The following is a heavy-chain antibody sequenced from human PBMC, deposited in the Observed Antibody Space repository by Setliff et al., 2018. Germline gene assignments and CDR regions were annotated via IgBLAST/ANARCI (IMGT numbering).Heavy chain of an antibody. Sequence: GGSLRLSCAASGFTFSTYRMHWVRQAPGKGLEWVAVIWDDGGDKYHADSVKGRFTISRDNSKNTLYLQMNSLRPEDTAVYYCARTCSGSGCYAGLESWGRGTPVTVSS. CDR1: GFTFSTYR. D-gene: IGHD2-15*01. V-gene: IGHV3-33*08. CDR2: IWDDGGDK. J-gene: IGHJ4*02. CDR3: ARTCSGSGCYAGLES.